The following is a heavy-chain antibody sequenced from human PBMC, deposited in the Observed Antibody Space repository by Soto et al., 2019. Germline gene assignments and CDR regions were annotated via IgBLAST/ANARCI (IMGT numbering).Heavy chain of an antibody. V-gene: IGHV3-9*01. CDR2: ISWNSGSI. Sequence: EVQLVESGGGLVQPGRSLRLSCAASGFTFDVYAMHWVRQAPGKGLEWVSGISWNSGSIGYADSVKGRFTISRDNAKNSLYLQMNSLRAEDTALYYCARRLTFFDIWGQGTMVTVSS. D-gene: IGHD3-9*01. CDR1: GFTFDVYA. CDR3: ARRLTFFDI. J-gene: IGHJ3*02.